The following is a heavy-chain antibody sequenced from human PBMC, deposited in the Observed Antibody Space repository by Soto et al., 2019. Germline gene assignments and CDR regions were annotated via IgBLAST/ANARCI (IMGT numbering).Heavy chain of an antibody. CDR1: GFTFSNFA. CDR2: LSGSSRAI. CDR3: AKELERSYDSSAQFDY. Sequence: GGSLRLSCAASGFTFSNFAMNWVRRAPGKGPEWVSYLSGSSRAINYADSVKGRFIVSRDNAKNSLFLRMNSLRAEDTAVYYCAKELERSYDSSAQFDYWGQGTLVTVSS. D-gene: IGHD3-22*01. J-gene: IGHJ4*02. V-gene: IGHV3-48*01.